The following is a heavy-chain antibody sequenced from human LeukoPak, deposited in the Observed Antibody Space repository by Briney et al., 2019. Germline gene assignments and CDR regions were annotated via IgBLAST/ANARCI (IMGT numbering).Heavy chain of an antibody. CDR2: INHSGST. CDR1: GESFSGYY. J-gene: IGHJ4*02. V-gene: IGHV4-34*01. Sequence: PSETLSLTCAVYGESFSGYYWSWIRQPPGKGLEWIGEINHSGSTNYNPSLKSRVTISVDTSKNQFSLKLSSVTAADTAVYYCARGVARTYYSDTSGCAAADYWGQGTLVTVSS. D-gene: IGHD3-22*01. CDR3: ARGVARTYYSDTSGCAAADY.